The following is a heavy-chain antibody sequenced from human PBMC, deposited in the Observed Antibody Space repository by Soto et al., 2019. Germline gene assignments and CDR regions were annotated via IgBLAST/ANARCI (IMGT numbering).Heavy chain of an antibody. J-gene: IGHJ4*02. CDR1: GDSVSSNSAA. CDR3: ARETGYSSSWTGDYFDY. Sequence: SQTLSLTCAISGDSVSSNSAAWNWIRQSPSRGLEWLGRTYYRSKWYNDYAVPVKSRITINPDTSKNQFSLQLNSVTPEDTAVYYCARETGYSSSWTGDYFDYWGQGTLVTVSS. V-gene: IGHV6-1*01. D-gene: IGHD6-13*01. CDR2: TYYRSKWYN.